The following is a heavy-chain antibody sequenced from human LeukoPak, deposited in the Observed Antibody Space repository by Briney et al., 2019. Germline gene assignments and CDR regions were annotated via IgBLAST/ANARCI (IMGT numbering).Heavy chain of an antibody. CDR3: ARPHEYYFDY. Sequence: PGRSLRLSCAASGFTFSSYAMHWVRQAPGKGLEWVAVIWYDGSNKYYADSVKGRFTISRDNSKNTLYLQMNSLRAEDTAVYYCARPHEYYFDYWGQGTLVTVSS. V-gene: IGHV3-33*08. CDR2: IWYDGSNK. J-gene: IGHJ4*02. CDR1: GFTFSSYA.